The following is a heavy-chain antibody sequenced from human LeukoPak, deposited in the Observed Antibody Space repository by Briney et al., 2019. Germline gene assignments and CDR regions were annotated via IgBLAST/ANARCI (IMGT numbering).Heavy chain of an antibody. CDR2: ISAYNGNT. J-gene: IGHJ4*02. Sequence: GASVKVSCKASGYTFTSYGISWVRQAPGQGLEWMGWISAYNGNTNYAQKLQGRVTMTTDTSTSTAYMELRSLRSDDTAVYYCARSLGVGYPPQGFDYWDQGTLVTVSS. D-gene: IGHD1-26*01. CDR1: GYTFTSYG. CDR3: ARSLGVGYPPQGFDY. V-gene: IGHV1-18*01.